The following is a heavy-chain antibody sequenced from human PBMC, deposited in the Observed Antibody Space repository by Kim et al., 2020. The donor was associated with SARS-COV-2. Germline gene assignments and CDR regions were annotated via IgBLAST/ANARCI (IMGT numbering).Heavy chain of an antibody. Sequence: GGSLRLSCAASGFSLSNYEMNWVRQAPGKGLEWVSYISSSGRTIYYADSVEGRFTISRDNAKNSLYLQMNSLRAEDTAVYYCARDEYSGSYYWGRG. J-gene: IGHJ4*03. D-gene: IGHD1-26*01. CDR2: ISSSGRTI. CDR1: GFSLSNYE. CDR3: ARDEYSGSYY. V-gene: IGHV3-48*03.